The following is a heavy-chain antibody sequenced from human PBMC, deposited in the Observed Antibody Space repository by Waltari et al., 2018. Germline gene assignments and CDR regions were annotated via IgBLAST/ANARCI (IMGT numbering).Heavy chain of an antibody. Sequence: QVQLQESGPGLVRPSETLSLTCTVSGDSMESSDYYWGWIRQSPGKGLECNGSVYHRGYTYSNPSLRSRLTMSVETAKNQVPLRLTSVAAADTAVYFCAREEGYAGSAPLDYWGQGTLVTVSS. V-gene: IGHV4-39*07. CDR2: VYHRGYT. CDR3: AREEGYAGSAPLDY. D-gene: IGHD2-2*01. CDR1: GDSMESSDYY. J-gene: IGHJ4*02.